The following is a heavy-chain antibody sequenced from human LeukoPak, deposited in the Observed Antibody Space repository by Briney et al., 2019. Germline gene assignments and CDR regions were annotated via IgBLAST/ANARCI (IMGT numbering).Heavy chain of an antibody. CDR1: KFTFSSYW. J-gene: IGHJ3*02. V-gene: IGHV3-74*01. Sequence: PGGSLRLSCAASKFTFSSYWMHWVRQAPGKGLVWVSRISSDGSITNYADSVKGRFTISRDNAKNSLYLQMNSLRAEDTAVYYCASFPPYMVRTDAFDIWGQGTMVTVSS. CDR2: ISSDGSIT. D-gene: IGHD3-10*01. CDR3: ASFPPYMVRTDAFDI.